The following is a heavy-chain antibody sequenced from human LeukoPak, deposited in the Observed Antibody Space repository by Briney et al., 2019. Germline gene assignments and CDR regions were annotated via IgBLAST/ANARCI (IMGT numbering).Heavy chain of an antibody. CDR3: ARDLGPLYYYYYMDV. CDR1: GGSISSYY. Sequence: PSETLSLTCTVSGGSISSYYWSWIRQPPGKGLEWIGYIYYSGSTNYNPSLKSRVTISVDTSKNQFSLKLSSVTAADTAVYYCARDLGPLYYYYYMDVWGKGTTVTVSS. J-gene: IGHJ6*03. V-gene: IGHV4-59*01. CDR2: IYYSGST. D-gene: IGHD7-27*01.